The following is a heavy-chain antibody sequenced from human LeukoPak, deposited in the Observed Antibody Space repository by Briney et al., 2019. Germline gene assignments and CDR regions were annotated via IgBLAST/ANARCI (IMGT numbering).Heavy chain of an antibody. CDR3: ALKALTTSGAETTEYYYYYYMDV. CDR1: GGSFSGYY. J-gene: IGHJ6*03. Sequence: SDTLSLTCAVYGGSFSGYYWSWIRQPPGKGLEGIGSIYYSGSTYYNPSLKSRVTISVDTSKNQFSLKLSSVTAADTAVYYCALKALTTSGAETTEYYYYYYMDVWGKGTTVTVSS. D-gene: IGHD4/OR15-4a*01. CDR2: IYYSGST. V-gene: IGHV4-34*01.